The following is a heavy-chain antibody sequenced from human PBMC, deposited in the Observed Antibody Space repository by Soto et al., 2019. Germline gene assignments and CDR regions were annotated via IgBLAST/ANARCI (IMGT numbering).Heavy chain of an antibody. CDR2: TGGGGVST. V-gene: IGHV3-23*01. CDR3: PKIVGGGSHHDAFAI. D-gene: IGHD2-15*01. CDR1: GFTFRSYA. J-gene: IGHJ3*02. Sequence: EVQLLESGGGLVEPGGSLRLSCAASGFTFRSYAMTWVRQAPGKGLEWVSYTGGGGVSTYYADSVKGRFTSSRDDSKKTLYLKMNSLSAEDTALYYCPKIVGGGSHHDAFAIWGQGTMVTVSS.